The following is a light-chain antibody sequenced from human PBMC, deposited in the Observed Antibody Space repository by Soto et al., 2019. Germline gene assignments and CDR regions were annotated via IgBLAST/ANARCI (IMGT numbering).Light chain of an antibody. V-gene: IGLV2-14*01. CDR2: DVS. Sequence: SALTQPASVSGAPGQSITISCTVTSRVVGGYNYVSWYQQHPGKAPKLMIYDVSNRPSGVSNRFSGSKSGNTASLTISGLQAEDEADYYCSSYTSSSTRVFGTGTKVTVL. CDR3: SSYTSSSTRV. CDR1: SRVVGGYNY. J-gene: IGLJ1*01.